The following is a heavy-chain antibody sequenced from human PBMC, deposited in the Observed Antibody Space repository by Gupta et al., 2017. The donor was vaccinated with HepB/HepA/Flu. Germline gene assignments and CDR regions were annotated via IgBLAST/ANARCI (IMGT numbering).Heavy chain of an antibody. V-gene: IGHV3-74*01. CDR3: ARERPWMGMKGAFDI. D-gene: IGHD7-27*01. Sequence: EVQLVESGGGLVQPGGSLRLSCAASEFTFSSYWMHWVRQAPGKGLVWVSRINSDGRSTNYADSVKGRFTISRDNAKNTLYLQMNSLRAEDTAVYYCARERPWMGMKGAFDIWGQGTKVTVSS. CDR2: INSDGRST. J-gene: IGHJ3*02. CDR1: EFTFSSYW.